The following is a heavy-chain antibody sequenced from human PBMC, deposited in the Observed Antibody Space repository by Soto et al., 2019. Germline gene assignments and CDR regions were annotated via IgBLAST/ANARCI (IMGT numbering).Heavy chain of an antibody. CDR2: ISAYNGNT. V-gene: IGHV1-18*01. CDR3: ARARNNWNPFDY. Sequence: ASVKVSCKASGYTFTSYVISWVRQAPGQGLEWMGWISAYNGNTNYAQKLQGRVTMTTDTSTSTAYMELRSLRSDDTAVYYCARARNNWNPFDYWGQGTLVTVSS. D-gene: IGHD1-20*01. CDR1: GYTFTSYV. J-gene: IGHJ4*02.